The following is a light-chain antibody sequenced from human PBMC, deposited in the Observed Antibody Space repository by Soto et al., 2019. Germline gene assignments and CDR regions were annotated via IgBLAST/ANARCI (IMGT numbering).Light chain of an antibody. V-gene: IGLV2-11*01. J-gene: IGLJ1*01. CDR2: DVS. CDR3: CSYTNSAYV. CDR1: SSDVGAYNY. Sequence: QSALTQPRSVSGSPGQSVTISCTGTSSDVGAYNYVSWYQQHPDKAPNLMIYDVSKRPSGVPDRFSGSKSGNTASLTISGLQAEDEGDYYCCSYTNSAYVFGTGTKVTVL.